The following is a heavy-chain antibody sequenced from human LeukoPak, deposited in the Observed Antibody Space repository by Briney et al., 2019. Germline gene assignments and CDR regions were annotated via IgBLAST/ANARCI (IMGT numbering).Heavy chain of an antibody. J-gene: IGHJ5*01. CDR3: ARVAVSGPTGWFDS. D-gene: IGHD2-8*02. V-gene: IGHV3-21*01. CDR1: GFALKCYS. Sequence: PGGSLRLSCAGSGFALKCYSLTWVRQAPGKGLEWVSSISSTSAYIHYADSVKGRFTISRDNVDNVVYLEMNSLGAEDTATYYCARVAVSGPTGWFDSWGQGTLVTVSS. CDR2: ISSTSAYI.